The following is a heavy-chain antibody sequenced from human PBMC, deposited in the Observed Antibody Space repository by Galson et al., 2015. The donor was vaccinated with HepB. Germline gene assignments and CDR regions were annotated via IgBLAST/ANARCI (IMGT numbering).Heavy chain of an antibody. J-gene: IGHJ4*02. Sequence: SVKVSCKASGGTFSSYTISWVRQAPGQGLEWMGRIIPILGIANYAQKFQGRVTITADKSTSTAYMELRSLRSDDTAVYYCARDSITMIVVVITTSLDYWGQGTLVTVSS. D-gene: IGHD3-22*01. CDR3: ARDSITMIVVVITTSLDY. CDR1: GGTFSSYT. CDR2: IIPILGIA. V-gene: IGHV1-69*04.